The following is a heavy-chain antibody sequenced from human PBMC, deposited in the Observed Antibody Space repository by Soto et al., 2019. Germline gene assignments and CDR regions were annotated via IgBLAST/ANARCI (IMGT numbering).Heavy chain of an antibody. CDR3: AREILSGTKDFDY. J-gene: IGHJ4*02. Sequence: QVQLVQSGAEVKKPGASVKVSCKASGYTFTAYYIHWVRQAPGQGLEWMAWINSNNGETDYAQKFQGWVTVTRDTSLGTVYMELTRLKSDDTAVYYCAREILSGTKDFDYWGQGTLVTVSS. D-gene: IGHD1-26*01. CDR2: INSNNGET. V-gene: IGHV1-2*04. CDR1: GYTFTAYY.